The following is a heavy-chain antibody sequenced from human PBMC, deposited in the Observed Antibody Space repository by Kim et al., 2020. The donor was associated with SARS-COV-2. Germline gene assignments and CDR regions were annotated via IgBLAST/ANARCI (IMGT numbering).Heavy chain of an antibody. V-gene: IGHV3-48*03. J-gene: IGHJ4*02. D-gene: IGHD6-19*01. CDR3: ARERSVAGGDY. CDR1: GFTFSSYE. CDR2: ISSSGITD. Sequence: GGSLRLSCAAAGFTFSSYEMNWVRQAPGKGLEWVSYISSSGITDHYADSVKGRFTVSSDNAKTPLYLQMNSLRDEDTAVYYCARERSVAGGDYWGQGTMV.